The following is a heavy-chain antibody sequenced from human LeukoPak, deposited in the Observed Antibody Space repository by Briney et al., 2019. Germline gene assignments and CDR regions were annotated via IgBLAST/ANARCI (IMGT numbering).Heavy chain of an antibody. CDR3: AKTLHSYGYWYYFDY. V-gene: IGHV3-30*18. CDR1: GFTFSTYA. Sequence: GGSLRLSCAASGFTFSTYAMTWVRQAPGKGLEWVAVISYDGSNKYYADSVKGRFTISRDNSKNTLYLQMNSLRAEDTAVYYCAKTLHSYGYWYYFDYWGQGTLVTVSS. J-gene: IGHJ4*02. D-gene: IGHD5-18*01. CDR2: ISYDGSNK.